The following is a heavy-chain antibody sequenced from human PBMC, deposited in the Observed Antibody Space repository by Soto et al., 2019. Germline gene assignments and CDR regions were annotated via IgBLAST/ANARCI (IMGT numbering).Heavy chain of an antibody. V-gene: IGHV3-30-3*01. Sequence: GGSLGVSCAASGFTFSSYAMHWVRQAPGKGLEWVAVISYDGSNKYYADSVKGRFTISRDNSKNTLYLQMNSLRAEDTAVYYCARDPFYDLWSRSYMDVWGQGTTVTVSS. D-gene: IGHD3-3*01. J-gene: IGHJ6*02. CDR2: ISYDGSNK. CDR3: ARDPFYDLWSRSYMDV. CDR1: GFTFSSYA.